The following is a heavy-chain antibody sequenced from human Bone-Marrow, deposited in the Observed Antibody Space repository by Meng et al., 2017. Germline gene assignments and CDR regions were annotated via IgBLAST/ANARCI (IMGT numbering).Heavy chain of an antibody. V-gene: IGHV3-23*01. J-gene: IGHJ4*02. CDR2: ISGSGGST. CDR3: TKDGRYSGYGGMGRAFDY. CDR1: GFTFSSYA. D-gene: IGHD5-12*01. Sequence: GESLKISCAASGFTFSSYAMSWVRQAPGKGLEWVSAISGSGGSTYYADSVKGRFTISRDNSKNTLYLQMNSPRAENTAVYYGTKDGRYSGYGGMGRAFDYWGQGTLVTVSS.